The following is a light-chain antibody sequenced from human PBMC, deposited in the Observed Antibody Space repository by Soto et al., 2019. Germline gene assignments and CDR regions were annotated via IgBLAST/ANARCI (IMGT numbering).Light chain of an antibody. CDR2: KAS. Sequence: DIQMTQSPSTLSASVGDRVTITCRVSQSISPWLAWYQQKPGKAPKVLIYKASILESGVPSRFSGSGSGTEFTLTISSLQPDDFATYYCQQYNTYSRTFGQGTKLEIK. CDR1: QSISPW. CDR3: QQYNTYSRT. V-gene: IGKV1-5*03. J-gene: IGKJ2*01.